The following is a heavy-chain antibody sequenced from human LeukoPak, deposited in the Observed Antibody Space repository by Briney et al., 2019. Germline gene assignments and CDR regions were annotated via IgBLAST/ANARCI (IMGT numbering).Heavy chain of an antibody. CDR1: GGTFSSYA. CDR3: ARGRRKRMDFGVVPNFDY. V-gene: IGHV1-69*04. CDR2: IIPILGIA. J-gene: IGHJ4*02. Sequence: SVKVSCKASGGTFSSYAISWVRQAPGQGLEWMGRIIPILGIANYAQKFQGRVTITADKSTSTAYMELSSLRSEDTAVYYCARGRRKRMDFGVVPNFDYWGQGTLVTVSS. D-gene: IGHD3-3*01.